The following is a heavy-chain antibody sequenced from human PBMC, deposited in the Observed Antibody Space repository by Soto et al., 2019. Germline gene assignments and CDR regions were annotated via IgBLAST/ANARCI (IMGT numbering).Heavy chain of an antibody. CDR1: GFTFSCYW. V-gene: IGHV3-7*03. CDR3: VRLDGNYPFDY. D-gene: IGHD1-7*01. CDR2: IKQDGSEK. J-gene: IGHJ4*02. Sequence: GGSLRLSCAASGFTFSCYWLSWVRQAPRKGLEWVANIKQDGSEKYYVDSVKGRFTISRDNAKNSLYLQMHSLRAEDTAVYYCVRLDGNYPFDYWGQGTLVTVSS.